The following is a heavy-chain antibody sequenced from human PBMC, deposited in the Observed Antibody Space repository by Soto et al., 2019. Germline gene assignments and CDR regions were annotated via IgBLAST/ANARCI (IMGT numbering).Heavy chain of an antibody. V-gene: IGHV3-23*01. CDR2: ISRSGVST. J-gene: IGHJ5*02. D-gene: IGHD6-6*01. CDR1: GFTFSSYA. Sequence: GGSLRLSCAASGFTFSSYAMSWVRQAPGKGLEWVSAISRSGVSTYYADSVKGRFTSSSDNSKNTLYLQMNNLRVEDRAVYYCAKDRGASSMAARIHDNWFDPWGQGTLVTVSS. CDR3: AKDRGASSMAARIHDNWFDP.